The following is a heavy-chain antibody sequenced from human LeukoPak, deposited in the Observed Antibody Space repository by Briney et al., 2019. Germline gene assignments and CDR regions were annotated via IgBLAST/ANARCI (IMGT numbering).Heavy chain of an antibody. Sequence: PSETLSLTCTVSGGFISSYYWNWIRQPAGKGLEWIGFIYYSGITKYNPSLESRVTISLDMSKNQFSLRLSSVTAADTAVYYCVRRLAVTGKYYFDYWGQGTLVTVSS. D-gene: IGHD6-19*01. CDR2: IYYSGIT. J-gene: IGHJ4*02. CDR1: GGFISSYY. V-gene: IGHV4-59*08. CDR3: VRRLAVTGKYYFDY.